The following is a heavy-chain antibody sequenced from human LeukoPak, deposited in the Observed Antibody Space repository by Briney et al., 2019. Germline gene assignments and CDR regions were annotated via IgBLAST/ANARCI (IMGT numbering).Heavy chain of an antibody. J-gene: IGHJ3*02. Sequence: SETLSLTCTVSGGSISSSSYYWGWIRQPPGKGLEWIGSIYYSGSTYYNPSLKSRVTISVDTSKNQFSLKLSSVTAADTAVYYCARHVGYSYGYEDAFDIWGQGTMVTVSS. D-gene: IGHD5-18*01. V-gene: IGHV4-39*01. CDR3: ARHVGYSYGYEDAFDI. CDR1: GGSISSSSYY. CDR2: IYYSGST.